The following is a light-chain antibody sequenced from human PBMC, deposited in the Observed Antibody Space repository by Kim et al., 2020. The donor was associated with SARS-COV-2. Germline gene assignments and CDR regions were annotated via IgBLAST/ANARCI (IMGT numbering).Light chain of an antibody. J-gene: IGKJ5*01. Sequence: LSPGERATLSCRASQNIGIYLAWYQQKPGQAPRLLIYHASTRATGIPARFSGSGSGTDFTLTISSLEPEDFAVYYCQQRSNWPITFGQGTRLEIK. CDR2: HAS. CDR3: QQRSNWPIT. CDR1: QNIGIY. V-gene: IGKV3-11*01.